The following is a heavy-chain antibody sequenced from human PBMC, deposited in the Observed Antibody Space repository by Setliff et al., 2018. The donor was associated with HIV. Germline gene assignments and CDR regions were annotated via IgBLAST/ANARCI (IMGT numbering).Heavy chain of an antibody. V-gene: IGHV1-2*02. CDR3: ARNFGLSPSGKYYYYYGMDI. CDR1: GYTFTGHY. D-gene: IGHD3-10*01. Sequence: GASVKVSCKASGYTFTGHYLHWVRQAPGQGLEWLGWVNPNRGDAIYAQNLQGRVTMTRDTSINAAYMELRGLKSDDTAVYYCARNFGLSPSGKYYYYYGMDIWGQGTTVTVSS. CDR2: VNPNRGDA. J-gene: IGHJ6*02.